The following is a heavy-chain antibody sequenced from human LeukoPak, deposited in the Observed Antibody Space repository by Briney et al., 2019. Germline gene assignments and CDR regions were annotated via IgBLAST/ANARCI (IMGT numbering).Heavy chain of an antibody. J-gene: IGHJ4*02. D-gene: IGHD6-19*01. CDR3: ARFPGISVAGTFLGDY. CDR1: GGSISSSGYY. Sequence: SETLSLTCTVSGGSISSSGYYWGWIRQSPGKGLEWIESIYYSGSTYYNPSLKSRVTISVDTSKNQFSLKLSSVTAADTAVYYCARFPGISVAGTFLGDYWGQGTLVTVSS. CDR2: IYYSGST. V-gene: IGHV4-39*01.